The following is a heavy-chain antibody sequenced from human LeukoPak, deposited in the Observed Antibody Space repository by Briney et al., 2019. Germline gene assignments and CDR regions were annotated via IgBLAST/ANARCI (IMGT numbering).Heavy chain of an antibody. V-gene: IGHV4-59*08. CDR3: ARHADIRGWFGELLFSYGMDV. Sequence: PSETLSLTCTVSGGSISSYYWSWIRQPPGKGLEWIGYIYYSGSTNYNPSLKSRVTISVDTSKNQFSLKLSSVTAADTAVYYCARHADIRGWFGELLFSYGMDVSGQGTTVTVSS. J-gene: IGHJ6*02. D-gene: IGHD3-10*01. CDR2: IYYSGST. CDR1: GGSISSYY.